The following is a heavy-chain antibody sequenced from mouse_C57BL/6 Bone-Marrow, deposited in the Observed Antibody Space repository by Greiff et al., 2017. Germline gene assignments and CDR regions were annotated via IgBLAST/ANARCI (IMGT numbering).Heavy chain of an antibody. CDR3: TTKSGYYAMDY. CDR2: IDPENGDT. CDR1: GFNIKDDY. V-gene: IGHV14-4*01. Sequence: LVESGAELVRPGASVKLSCTASGFNIKDDYMHWVKQRPEQGLEWIGWIDPENGDTEYASKFQGKATITADTSSNTAYLQLSSLTSEDTAVYYCTTKSGYYAMDYWGQGTSVTVSS. J-gene: IGHJ4*01.